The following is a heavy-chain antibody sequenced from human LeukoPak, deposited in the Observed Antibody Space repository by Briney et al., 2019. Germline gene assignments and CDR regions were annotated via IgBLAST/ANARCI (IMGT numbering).Heavy chain of an antibody. Sequence: SETLSLTCTVSGYSISSGYYWGWIRQPPGKGLEWIGSIYHSGSTYYNPSLKSRVTISVDTSKNQFSLKLSSVTAADTAVYYCAGSQLWLDNWGQGTLVTVSS. CDR1: GYSISSGYY. J-gene: IGHJ5*02. CDR3: AGSQLWLDN. CDR2: IYHSGST. V-gene: IGHV4-38-2*02. D-gene: IGHD2-2*01.